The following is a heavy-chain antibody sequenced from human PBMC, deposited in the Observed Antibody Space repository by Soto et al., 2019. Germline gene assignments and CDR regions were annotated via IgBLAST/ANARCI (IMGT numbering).Heavy chain of an antibody. CDR1: GFTFSSYS. J-gene: IGHJ4*02. CDR3: ARDYSSQSVYFWSGYYTGPFDY. D-gene: IGHD3-3*01. Sequence: GGSLRLSCAASGFTFSSYSMNWVRQAPGKGLEWVSSISSSSSYIYYADSVKGRFTISRDNAKNSLYLQMNSLRAEDTAVYYCARDYSSQSVYFWSGYYTGPFDYWGQGTLVTVSS. CDR2: ISSSSSYI. V-gene: IGHV3-21*01.